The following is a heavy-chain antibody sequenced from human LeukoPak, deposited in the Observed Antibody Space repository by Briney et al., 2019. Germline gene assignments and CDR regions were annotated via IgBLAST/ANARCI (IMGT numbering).Heavy chain of an antibody. CDR1: GGSISSSSYC. Sequence: SETLSLTCTVSGGSISSSSYCWGWIRQPPGKGLEWIGSIYYSGSTYYNPSLKSRVTISVDTSKNQFSLKLSSVTAADTAVYYCARLSPLYYDILTGYPHYYYGMDVWGQGTTVTVSS. CDR2: IYYSGST. D-gene: IGHD3-9*01. CDR3: ARLSPLYYDILTGYPHYYYGMDV. J-gene: IGHJ6*02. V-gene: IGHV4-39*07.